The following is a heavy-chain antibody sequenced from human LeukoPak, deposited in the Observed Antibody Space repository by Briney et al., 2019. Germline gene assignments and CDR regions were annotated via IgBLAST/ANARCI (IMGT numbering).Heavy chain of an antibody. CDR3: ARSVRGPLYFDY. CDR2: IYTSGST. Sequence: PSETLSLTCTVSGGSISTFYWSWVRQSAGKGLEWIGRIYTSGSTNYNPSLKSRVTMSVDTSKNQFSLKLTSVTAADTALYYCARSVRGPLYFDYWGQGALVTVSS. CDR1: GGSISTFY. V-gene: IGHV4-4*07. D-gene: IGHD3-10*02. J-gene: IGHJ4*02.